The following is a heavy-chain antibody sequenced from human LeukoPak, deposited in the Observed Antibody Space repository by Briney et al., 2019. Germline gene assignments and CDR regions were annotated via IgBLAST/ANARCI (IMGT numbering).Heavy chain of an antibody. V-gene: IGHV1-18*01. CDR2: ISTYNGNT. Sequence: ASVNVSCKASGYTFNNYGITLVRQAPGQGLEWIGLISTYNGNTNYAQKLQGRVTMTTDTSTSTAYMELRSLRSDDTAVYYCASTSAFFTSIPGAAKQRDYYIDVWGKGTTVTISS. D-gene: IGHD3-3*02. CDR1: GYTFNNYG. J-gene: IGHJ6*03. CDR3: ASTSAFFTSIPGAAKQRDYYIDV.